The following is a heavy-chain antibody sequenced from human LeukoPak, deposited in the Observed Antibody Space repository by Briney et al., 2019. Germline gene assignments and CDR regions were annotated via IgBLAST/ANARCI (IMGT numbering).Heavy chain of an antibody. V-gene: IGHV4-4*07. CDR2: IYSTGTN. D-gene: IGHD4-23*01. CDR3: ARVGGNSESYGWFGP. CDR1: GGSISGYY. Sequence: SETLSLTCTVSGGSISGYYWTWLRQSAGKGLEWIGHIYSTGTNNYNPSLRSRVTLSVDTSKNQFSLKLRSVTAADTAVYYCARVGGNSESYGWFGPWGQGSLVTVSS. J-gene: IGHJ5*02.